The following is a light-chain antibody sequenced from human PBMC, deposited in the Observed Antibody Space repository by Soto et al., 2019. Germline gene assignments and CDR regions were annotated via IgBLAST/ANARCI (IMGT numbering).Light chain of an antibody. CDR3: QQYYKWPLT. V-gene: IGKV3-15*01. Sequence: EIVMTQSPATLSVSPGERATLSCWASQSDINNLAWYQQKPGQAPRLLIYDASTRATGIPARLSGSGSGTEFTLTISSLESQDFAVYYCQQYYKWPLTFGGGTKVEIK. CDR1: QSDINN. CDR2: DAS. J-gene: IGKJ4*01.